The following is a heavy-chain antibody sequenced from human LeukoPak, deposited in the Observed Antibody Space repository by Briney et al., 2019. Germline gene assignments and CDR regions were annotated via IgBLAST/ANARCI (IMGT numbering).Heavy chain of an antibody. D-gene: IGHD1-26*01. J-gene: IGHJ4*02. CDR1: GFTFSTYG. V-gene: IGHV3-33*01. CDR2: IWSDGSNK. Sequence: PGGSLRLSCAASGFTFSTYGMHWVRQAPGKGLEWVAVIWSDGSNKNYADSVKGRITISRDNSKKTLYLEMNSLRVEDAAVYYCAREGGSGRYLGNFDYWGQGTLVTVSS. CDR3: AREGGSGRYLGNFDY.